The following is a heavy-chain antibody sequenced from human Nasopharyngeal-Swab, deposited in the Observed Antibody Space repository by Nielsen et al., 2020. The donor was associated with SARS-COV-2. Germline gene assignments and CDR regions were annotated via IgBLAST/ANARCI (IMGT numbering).Heavy chain of an antibody. Sequence: ASVQVSCKASGYTFVSHGISWVRQAPGQGLEWMGGINTYNGHTSYAEKFQGRVTITTDTSASSAFLELRSLRSDDTALYYCARDRGIQVWGYYYGLDVWGQGTTVTVSS. CDR1: GYTFVSHG. J-gene: IGHJ6*02. CDR2: INTYNGHT. V-gene: IGHV1-18*01. CDR3: ARDRGIQVWGYYYGLDV. D-gene: IGHD3-16*01.